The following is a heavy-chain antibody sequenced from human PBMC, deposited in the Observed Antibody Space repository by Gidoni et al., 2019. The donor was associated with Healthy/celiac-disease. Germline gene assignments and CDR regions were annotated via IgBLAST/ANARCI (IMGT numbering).Heavy chain of an antibody. CDR3: AKDIRGSGSYRPPDYFDY. D-gene: IGHD3-10*01. V-gene: IGHV3-43*02. Sequence: EVQLVESGGGVVQPGGSLRLSCAASGFTFDEYARHWVRQAPGKGREWVSHISGDGGSTYYADAVKGRFTISRDNSKNSLYLQMNSLRTEDTALYYCAKDIRGSGSYRPPDYFDYWGQGTLVTVSS. CDR2: ISGDGGST. J-gene: IGHJ4*02. CDR1: GFTFDEYA.